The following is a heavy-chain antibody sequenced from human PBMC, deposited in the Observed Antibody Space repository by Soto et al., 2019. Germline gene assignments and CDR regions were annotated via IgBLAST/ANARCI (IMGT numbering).Heavy chain of an antibody. CDR2: IIPTFDVT. CDR3: ARVGSGFDM. D-gene: IGHD3-16*01. J-gene: IGHJ3*02. V-gene: IGHV1-69*17. CDR1: GGTFSNHP. Sequence: QVQLVQSGAEVKKPGSSVKVSCQASGGTFSNHPVSWVRQVPGQGLEWMGGIIPTFDVTNYAQRLQGRVTITADKSTSTVYLELSSLRSEDTALYYCARVGSGFDMWVQGTMVTVSS.